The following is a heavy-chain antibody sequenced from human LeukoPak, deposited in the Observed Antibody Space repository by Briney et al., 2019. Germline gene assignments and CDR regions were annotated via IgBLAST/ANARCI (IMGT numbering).Heavy chain of an antibody. CDR1: GGSFSGYY. J-gene: IGHJ4*02. V-gene: IGHV4-59*08. CDR3: AGSRNYYDTSGYYSFDY. D-gene: IGHD3-22*01. CDR2: IYYSGST. Sequence: SETLSLTCAVYGGSFSGYYWSWIRQPPGKGLEWIGYIYYSGSTNYNPSLKSRVTLSVDTSKNQFSLKLSSVTAADTAVYYCAGSRNYYDTSGYYSFDYWGQGTLVTVSS.